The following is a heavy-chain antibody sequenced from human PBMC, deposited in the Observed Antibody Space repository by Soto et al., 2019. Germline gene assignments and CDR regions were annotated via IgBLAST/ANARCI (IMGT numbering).Heavy chain of an antibody. V-gene: IGHV3-23*01. Sequence: GGSLRLSCAASGFTFSSYAMSWVRQAPGKGLEWVSAISGSGGSTYYADSVKGRFTISRDNSKNTLYLQMNSLRAEDTAVYYCAKFNYDILTGYPTEYYFDYWGQGTLVTVSS. J-gene: IGHJ4*02. CDR3: AKFNYDILTGYPTEYYFDY. CDR1: GFTFSSYA. D-gene: IGHD3-9*01. CDR2: ISGSGGST.